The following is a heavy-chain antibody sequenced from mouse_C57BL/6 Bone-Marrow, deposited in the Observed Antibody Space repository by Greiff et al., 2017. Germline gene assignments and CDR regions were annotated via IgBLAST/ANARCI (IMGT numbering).Heavy chain of an antibody. CDR3: ARDGNGNPWYFDV. CDR2: SRNKANDYTT. J-gene: IGHJ1*03. Sequence: EVMLVESGGGLVQSGRSLRLSCATSGFTFSDFYMEWVRQAPGKGLEWIAASRNKANDYTTEYSASVKGRFIVSRDTSQSILYLQMNALRAEDTAIYYCARDGNGNPWYFDVWGTGTTVTVSS. D-gene: IGHD2-1*01. CDR1: GFTFSDFY. V-gene: IGHV7-1*01.